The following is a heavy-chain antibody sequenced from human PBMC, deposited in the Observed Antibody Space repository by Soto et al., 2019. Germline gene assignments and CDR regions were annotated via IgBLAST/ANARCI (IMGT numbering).Heavy chain of an antibody. D-gene: IGHD1-1*01. CDR1: GYTFTSYD. CDR2: MNPNTGNS. V-gene: IGHV1-8*01. Sequence: ASVKVSCKASGYTFTSYDIYWVRQATGQGLECMGWMNPNTGNSGYAQKFQGRVTVTSDTSINTVHMELSSLRSEDTAVYYCARRAETNGWNGFGADKYYFDFWGQGTLVTVSS. J-gene: IGHJ4*02. CDR3: ARRAETNGWNGFGADKYYFDF.